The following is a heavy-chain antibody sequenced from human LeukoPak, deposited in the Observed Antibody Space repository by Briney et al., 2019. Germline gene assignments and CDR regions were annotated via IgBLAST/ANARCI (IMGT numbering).Heavy chain of an antibody. CDR3: ARVWMGYCSSTSCPPDAFDI. V-gene: IGHV3-21*01. CDR1: GFTFSSYT. D-gene: IGHD2-2*01. CDR2: ISSSSIYI. J-gene: IGHJ3*02. Sequence: GGSLRLSCAASGFTFSSYTLNWVRQAAGKGLEWVSSISSSSIYIYYADSVKGRFTISRDYAKNSLYLQMNSLRAEDTAVYYCARVWMGYCSSTSCPPDAFDIWGQGTMVTVSS.